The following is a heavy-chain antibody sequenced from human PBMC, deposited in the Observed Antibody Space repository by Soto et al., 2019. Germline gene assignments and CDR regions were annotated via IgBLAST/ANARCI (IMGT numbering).Heavy chain of an antibody. D-gene: IGHD5-18*01. J-gene: IGHJ4*02. Sequence: GWSLRLSCAAPGFTFSSYSMNWVRQAPGKGLEWVSYISSSSSTIYYADSVKGRFTISRDNAKNSLYLQMNSLRAEDTAVYYCARDGGDSYGPFDYWGQGTLVTVSS. CDR1: GFTFSSYS. V-gene: IGHV3-48*01. CDR3: ARDGGDSYGPFDY. CDR2: ISSSSSTI.